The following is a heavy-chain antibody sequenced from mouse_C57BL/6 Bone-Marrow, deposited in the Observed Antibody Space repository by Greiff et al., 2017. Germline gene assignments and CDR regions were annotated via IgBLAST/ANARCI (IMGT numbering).Heavy chain of an antibody. V-gene: IGHV5-4*01. J-gene: IGHJ4*01. Sequence: EVKLVESGGGLVKPGGSLKLSCAASGFTFSSYAMSWVRQTPEKRLEWVATISDGGSYTYYPDNVKGRFTISRDKAKNNLYLQMSHLKSEDTAMYYCARDGETAQAFYAMDYWGQGTSVTVSS. CDR2: ISDGGSYT. CDR3: ARDGETAQAFYAMDY. CDR1: GFTFSSYA. D-gene: IGHD3-2*02.